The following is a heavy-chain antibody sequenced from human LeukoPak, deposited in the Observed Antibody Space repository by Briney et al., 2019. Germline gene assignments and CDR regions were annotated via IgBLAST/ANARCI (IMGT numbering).Heavy chain of an antibody. Sequence: SETLSLTCTVSGGSISSGGYYWSWIRQHPGKGLEWIGYIYYSGSTYYNPSLKSRDTISVHTSKNQFSLELSSVTAADTAVYYCARVPYQLLSSVSRANWFDPWGQGTLVTVSS. V-gene: IGHV4-31*03. CDR3: ARVPYQLLSSVSRANWFDP. CDR2: IYYSGST. J-gene: IGHJ5*02. CDR1: GGSISSGGYY. D-gene: IGHD2-2*01.